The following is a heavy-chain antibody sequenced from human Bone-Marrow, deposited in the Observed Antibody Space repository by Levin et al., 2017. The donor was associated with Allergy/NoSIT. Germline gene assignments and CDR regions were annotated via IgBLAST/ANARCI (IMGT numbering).Heavy chain of an antibody. Sequence: GSLRLSCTVSGDSFTNYYWTWIRQPAGKGLEWIGRIQTSGSTNYNPSLKSRVTMSVDTSKNQFSLKLSSVSAADTAMYYCARDRGYSYATGGCFDYWGQGTLVTVSS. CDR1: GDSFTNYY. V-gene: IGHV4-4*07. D-gene: IGHD5-18*01. CDR3: ARDRGYSYATGGCFDY. J-gene: IGHJ4*02. CDR2: IQTSGST.